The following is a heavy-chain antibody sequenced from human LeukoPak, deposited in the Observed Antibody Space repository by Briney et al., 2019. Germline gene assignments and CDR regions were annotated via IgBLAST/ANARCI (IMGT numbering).Heavy chain of an antibody. D-gene: IGHD7-27*01. Sequence: ALSLNCNVSACCNTNAGYFMSWVRQPPGQGLEWLGCINSSGGNYYNPSLKSRVTLSVDTSKSQFSLRLSPVTAADTAVYYCARDLTGDQFFDPWGQGTLVTVSS. V-gene: IGHV4-31*03. CDR1: ACCNTNAGYF. CDR2: INSSGGN. J-gene: IGHJ5*02. CDR3: ARDLTGDQFFDP.